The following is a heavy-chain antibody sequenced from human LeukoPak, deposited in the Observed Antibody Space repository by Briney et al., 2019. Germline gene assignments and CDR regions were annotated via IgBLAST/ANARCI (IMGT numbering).Heavy chain of an antibody. V-gene: IGHV7-4-1*02. Sequence: GASVKVSCKASGYTFTSYAMNWVRQAPGQGLEWMGWINTNTGNPTYAQGFTGRFVFSLDTSVSTAYLQISSLKAEDTAVYYCAREGGRDGYNFDHHFDYWGQGTLVTVSS. D-gene: IGHD5-24*01. J-gene: IGHJ4*02. CDR1: GYTFTSYA. CDR3: AREGGRDGYNFDHHFDY. CDR2: INTNTGNP.